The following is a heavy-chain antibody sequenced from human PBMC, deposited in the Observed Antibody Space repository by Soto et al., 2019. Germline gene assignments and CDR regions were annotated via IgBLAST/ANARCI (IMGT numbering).Heavy chain of an antibody. CDR3: ARYGSGSYRTYYYYYMDV. CDR2: INHSGST. CDR1: GGSFSGYY. J-gene: IGHJ6*03. Sequence: QVQLQQWGAGLLKPSETLSLTCAVYGGSFSGYYWSWIRQPPGKGLEWIGEINHSGSTNYNPSLKSRVTISVDTSKNQFSLKLSSVTAADTAVYYCARYGSGSYRTYYYYYMDVWGKGTTVTVSS. V-gene: IGHV4-34*01. D-gene: IGHD3-10*01.